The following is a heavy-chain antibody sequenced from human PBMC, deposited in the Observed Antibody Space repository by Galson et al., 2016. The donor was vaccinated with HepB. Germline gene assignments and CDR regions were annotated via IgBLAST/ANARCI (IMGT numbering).Heavy chain of an antibody. D-gene: IGHD1-26*01. Sequence: LSLTCSVSGGSISTSTYYWVWFRQPPRKGLEWIGSIYYTGTTYYNPSLKSRLTISVDTSKNQFSLKLNSVTAADTAVYYCARGGVSFSDSWGQGTLVTVSS. J-gene: IGHJ4*02. CDR1: GGSISTSTYY. V-gene: IGHV4-39*01. CDR3: ARGGVSFSDS. CDR2: IYYTGTT.